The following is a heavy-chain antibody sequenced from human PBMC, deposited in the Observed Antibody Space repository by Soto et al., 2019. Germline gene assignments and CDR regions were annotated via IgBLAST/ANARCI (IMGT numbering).Heavy chain of an antibody. CDR2: FYNSGNT. CDR1: GGSISSSTYY. CDR3: ARRDTATDFDP. J-gene: IGHJ5*02. Sequence: SETLSLTCTVSGGSISSSTYYWGWIRQPPGKGLEWIGYFYNSGNTNYNPSLKSRVTISVDTSKNQFSLKLSSVTAADTAVYYCARRDTATDFDPWGQGTLVTVSS. D-gene: IGHD5-18*01. V-gene: IGHV4-61*05.